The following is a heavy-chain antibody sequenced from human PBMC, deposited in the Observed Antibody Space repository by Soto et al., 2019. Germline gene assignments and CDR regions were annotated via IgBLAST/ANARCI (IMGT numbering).Heavy chain of an antibody. CDR1: GFTFNTYG. J-gene: IGHJ6*02. CDR2: IWYDGGNT. D-gene: IGHD2-8*02. Sequence: QVQLVESGGGVGQPGGSLRLSCTTSGFTFNTYGMYWVRQAPGKGLEWVAIIWYDGGNTYYGDSVKGRFTISRDNSKNTMYLQMNNLIAEDTALYYGARGECTGAYWYSWPFNYGVDVWGQGTTVTVSS. CDR3: ARGECTGAYWYSWPFNYGVDV. V-gene: IGHV3-33*08.